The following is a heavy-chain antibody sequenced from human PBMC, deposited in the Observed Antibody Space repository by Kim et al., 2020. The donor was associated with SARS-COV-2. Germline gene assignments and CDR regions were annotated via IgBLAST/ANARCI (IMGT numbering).Heavy chain of an antibody. Sequence: SETLSLTCTVSGGSISSADYYWSWIRQPAGEGLEWIGRIYTIGTTNYSPSLKSRVAISLDTSKNQFSLKLTSVTAADTAVYYCARDRVGNTHWFDPWGQGTLVTVSS. CDR2: IYTIGTT. CDR3: ARDRVGNTHWFDP. CDR1: GGSISSADYY. D-gene: IGHD1-26*01. J-gene: IGHJ5*02. V-gene: IGHV4-61*02.